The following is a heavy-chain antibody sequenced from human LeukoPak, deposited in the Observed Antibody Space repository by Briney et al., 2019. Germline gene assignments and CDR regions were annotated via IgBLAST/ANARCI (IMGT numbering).Heavy chain of an antibody. V-gene: IGHV3-48*03. CDR1: GFTFSSYE. J-gene: IGHJ4*02. Sequence: QPGGFLRLSCAASGFTFSSYEMNWVRQAPGKGLEWVSYISSSGSIIYYADSVKGRFTISRDNAKNSLYLQMNSLRAEETAVYYCARTKYGSGSYYNVGYFDSWGQGTLVTVSS. D-gene: IGHD3-10*01. CDR2: ISSSGSII. CDR3: ARTKYGSGSYYNVGYFDS.